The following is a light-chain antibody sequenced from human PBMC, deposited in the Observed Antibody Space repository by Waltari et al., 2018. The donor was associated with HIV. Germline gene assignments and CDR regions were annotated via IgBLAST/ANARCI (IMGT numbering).Light chain of an antibody. Sequence: QSALTQPRSVSGSPGQSVTISCTGTSSDVGGYNYVSWYQQHPGKAPKLMIYDVSKRPSWVPDSFSGSKSGNTASLTISGLQAEDEADYYCCSYAGSYTWVFGGGTKLTVL. CDR3: CSYAGSYTWV. CDR1: SSDVGGYNY. CDR2: DVS. J-gene: IGLJ3*02. V-gene: IGLV2-11*01.